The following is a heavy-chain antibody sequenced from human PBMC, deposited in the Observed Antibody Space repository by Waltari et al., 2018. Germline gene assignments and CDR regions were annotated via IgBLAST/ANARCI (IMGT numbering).Heavy chain of an antibody. Sequence: QVQLQESGPGLVKPSQTLSLTCTVSGGSISSGSYYWIWIRQPAGKGLEWIGRIYTSGSTNYNPSLKSRVTISVDTSKNQFSLKLSSVTAADTAVYYCAREGIAVAGSLGYWGQGTLVTVSS. CDR3: AREGIAVAGSLGY. V-gene: IGHV4-61*02. D-gene: IGHD6-19*01. CDR1: GGSISSGSYY. CDR2: IYTSGST. J-gene: IGHJ4*02.